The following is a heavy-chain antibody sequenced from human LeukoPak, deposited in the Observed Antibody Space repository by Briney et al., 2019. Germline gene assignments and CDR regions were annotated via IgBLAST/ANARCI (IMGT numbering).Heavy chain of an antibody. J-gene: IGHJ5*02. CDR2: IYTSGST. CDR1: GGSISSYY. CDR3: AREVGFGELRSGWFDP. D-gene: IGHD3-10*01. Sequence: PSETLSLTCTVSGGSISSYYWSWIRQPAGKGLEWIGRIYTSGSTNYNPSLKSRVTISVDTSKNQFSLKLSSVTAADTAVYYCAREVGFGELRSGWFDPWGQGTLVTVSS. V-gene: IGHV4-4*07.